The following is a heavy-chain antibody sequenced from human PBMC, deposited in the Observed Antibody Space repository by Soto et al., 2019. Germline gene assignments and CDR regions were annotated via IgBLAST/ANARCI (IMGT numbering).Heavy chain of an antibody. J-gene: IGHJ6*02. Sequence: EVQLLESGGGLVQPGESLRLSCVASGFIFSDYVINWVRQAPGKGLEWVCAIGGGGGGTSYADSVKGRFTIFRDTSKNTAHIQMNSLRADDTTVYYCANRFVIVPANLGRNYHYGMDVWGQGTTVTVSS. D-gene: IGHD1-26*01. CDR1: GFIFSDYV. CDR2: IGGGGGGT. V-gene: IGHV3-23*01. CDR3: ANRFVIVPANLGRNYHYGMDV.